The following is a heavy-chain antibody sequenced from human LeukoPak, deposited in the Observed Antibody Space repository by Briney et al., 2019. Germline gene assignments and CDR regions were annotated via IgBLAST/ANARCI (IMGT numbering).Heavy chain of an antibody. CDR3: ARHDGQQLRDAFDI. CDR1: GGSINSYY. Sequence: SETLSLTCTVSGGSINSYYWSWIRQPPGKGLEWIGYIYYSGSTKYNPSLESRVTISVDTSKNQFSLKLSSVTAADTAVYYCARHDGQQLRDAFDIWGQGTMVTVSS. D-gene: IGHD6-13*01. CDR2: IYYSGST. V-gene: IGHV4-59*08. J-gene: IGHJ3*02.